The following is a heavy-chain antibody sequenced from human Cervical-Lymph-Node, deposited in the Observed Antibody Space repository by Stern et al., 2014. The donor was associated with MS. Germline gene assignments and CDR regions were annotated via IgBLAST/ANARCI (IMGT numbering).Heavy chain of an antibody. CDR2: IKSKTDGGTI. V-gene: IGHV3-15*02. D-gene: IGHD6-6*01. CDR3: TTDRRNPYYAMDV. J-gene: IGHJ6*02. CDR1: GLTFSNFW. Sequence: EVQLVESGGALVKPGGSLRLSCTASGLTFSNFWMTWVRQAPGKGLEWVGRIKSKTDGGTIDYAEPEKGRFTISRDDSKNTLYVEMNSLTTDDTAVYYCTTDRRNPYYAMDVWGQGTTVTVSS.